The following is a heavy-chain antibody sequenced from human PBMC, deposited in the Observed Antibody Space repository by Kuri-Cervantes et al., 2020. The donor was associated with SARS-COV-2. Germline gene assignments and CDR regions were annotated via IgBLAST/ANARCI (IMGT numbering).Heavy chain of an antibody. Sequence: GGSLRLSCAASGFTFSSYSMNWVRQAPGKGLEWVSSISSSSSYIYYADSVKGRFTISRDNAKNSLYLQMNSLRAEDTAMYYCARVVAVVDYGDYSGDAFDIWGQGTMVTVSS. CDR2: ISSSSSYI. V-gene: IGHV3-21*01. CDR1: GFTFSSYS. J-gene: IGHJ3*02. CDR3: ARVVAVVDYGDYSGDAFDI. D-gene: IGHD4-17*01.